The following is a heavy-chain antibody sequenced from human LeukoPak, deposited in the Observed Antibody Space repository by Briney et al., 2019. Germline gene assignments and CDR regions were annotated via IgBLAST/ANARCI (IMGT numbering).Heavy chain of an antibody. V-gene: IGHV6-1*01. D-gene: IGHD3-9*01. CDR3: ARVERASYFHYGMDV. Sequence: SQTLSLTCVISGESVSSNSAAWTWIRQSPSRGLEWLGRTYYRSKWYIDYAVSVKSRMIINPDTSKNQFSLQLNSVIPEDTAVYYCARVERASYFHYGMDVWGQGTTVIVSS. J-gene: IGHJ6*02. CDR1: GESVSSNSAA. CDR2: TYYRSKWYI.